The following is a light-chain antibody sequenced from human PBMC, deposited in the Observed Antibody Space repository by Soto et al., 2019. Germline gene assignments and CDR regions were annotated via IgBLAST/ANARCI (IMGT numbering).Light chain of an antibody. CDR1: QDIATW. V-gene: IGKV1-12*01. CDR3: QQASRFPIT. CDR2: AAS. J-gene: IGKJ5*01. Sequence: DILMTQSPSSVSASVGDRVTFTCRASQDIATWLAWYQQKPGKAPKLLIYAASTLQSGVPSRFSGSGSGTNLTLTISSLEPEDFATYSCQQASRFPITFGQGTRLDIK.